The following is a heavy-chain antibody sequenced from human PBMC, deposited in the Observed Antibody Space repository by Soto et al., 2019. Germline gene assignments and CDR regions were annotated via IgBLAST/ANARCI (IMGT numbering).Heavy chain of an antibody. CDR2: IDPIYSFT. CDR1: GYKFTRSL. D-gene: IGHD2-2*01. Sequence: GESLKICCTGSGYKFTRSLIRWVRHMPGRGLEWMGRIDPIYSFTEYSPSFKGPVTISADKSINAAYVQWSSLKASDTAMYYCASAVGPPVATGGMDVWGQGTTVT. J-gene: IGHJ6*02. V-gene: IGHV5-10-1*01. CDR3: ASAVGPPVATGGMDV.